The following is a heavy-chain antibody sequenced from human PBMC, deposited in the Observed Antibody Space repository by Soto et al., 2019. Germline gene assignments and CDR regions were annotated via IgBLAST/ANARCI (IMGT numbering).Heavy chain of an antibody. Sequence: QVQLVESGGGVVQPGRSLRLSCAASGFTFSSYAMHWVRQAPGKGLEWVAVISYDGSNKYYADSVKGRFTISRDNSKNTLYVQKDSLRDEDTGVYYCAREEGGVQGDNYGVDVWGQGTTVTVSS. CDR3: AREEGGVQGDNYGVDV. J-gene: IGHJ6*02. D-gene: IGHD3-16*01. V-gene: IGHV3-30-3*01. CDR2: ISYDGSNK. CDR1: GFTFSSYA.